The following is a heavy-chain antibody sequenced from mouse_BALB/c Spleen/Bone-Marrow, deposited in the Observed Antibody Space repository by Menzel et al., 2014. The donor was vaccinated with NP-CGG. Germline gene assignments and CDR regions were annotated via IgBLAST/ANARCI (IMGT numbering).Heavy chain of an antibody. D-gene: IGHD4-1*01. V-gene: IGHV1-15*01. Sequence: VQLQQSGAELVRPGASVTLSCKASGYTFTDYEMHWVKQTPVHGLEWIGAIDPETGGTAYNQKFKGKATLTADKSSSTAYMELRSLTSEDSAVYYCTRSETGPFAYWGQVTLVTVSA. CDR2: IDPETGGT. CDR1: GYTFTDYE. CDR3: TRSETGPFAY. J-gene: IGHJ3*01.